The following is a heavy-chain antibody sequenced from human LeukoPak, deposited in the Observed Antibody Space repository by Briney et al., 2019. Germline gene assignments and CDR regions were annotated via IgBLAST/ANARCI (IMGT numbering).Heavy chain of an antibody. CDR1: GFTFSDYY. CDR3: ARVSKIQLWLQEYYYYYYMDV. CDR2: ISSSGSTI. J-gene: IGHJ6*03. V-gene: IGHV3-11*04. D-gene: IGHD5-18*01. Sequence: PGGSLRLSCAASGFTFSDYYMSWIRQAPGKGLEWVSYISSSGSTIYYADSVKGRFTISRDNAKNSLYLQMNSLRAEDTAVYYCARVSKIQLWLQEYYYYYYMDVWGKGTTVTVSS.